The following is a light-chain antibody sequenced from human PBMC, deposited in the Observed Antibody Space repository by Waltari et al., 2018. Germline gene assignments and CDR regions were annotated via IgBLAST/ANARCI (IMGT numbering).Light chain of an antibody. Sequence: QSALTQPASVSGSPGQSITISCTGTSSDVGSYNLVSWYQQHPGKAPTLMIYEVSKRPAGVSNRFSGAKSGSTASLTIAGLQAEDEADYYCCSYAGSSTYVFGTGTKVTVL. J-gene: IGLJ1*01. CDR2: EVS. CDR3: CSYAGSSTYV. CDR1: SSDVGSYNL. V-gene: IGLV2-23*02.